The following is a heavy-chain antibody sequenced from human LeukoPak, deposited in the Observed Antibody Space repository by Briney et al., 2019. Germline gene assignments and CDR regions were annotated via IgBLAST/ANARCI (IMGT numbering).Heavy chain of an antibody. V-gene: IGHV3-53*01. CDR1: GFSVGGNY. D-gene: IGHD2-8*01. CDR2: FYIDGRA. Sequence: GGSLRLSCTASGFSVGGNYIIWVRQAPGKGLEGVSIFYIDGRAFHAASVKGRFTMSRDISKNSVDLQMNSLRAEDTAVYFCARDRRRLRGQNGDGDAFDIWGQGTRVTVSS. CDR3: ARDRRRLRGQNGDGDAFDI. J-gene: IGHJ3*02.